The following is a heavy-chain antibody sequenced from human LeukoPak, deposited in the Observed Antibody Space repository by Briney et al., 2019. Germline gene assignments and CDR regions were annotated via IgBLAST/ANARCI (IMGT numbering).Heavy chain of an antibody. CDR2: IDNDGSSS. J-gene: IGHJ4*02. D-gene: IGHD3-16*01. V-gene: IGHV3-74*01. CDR1: GFPFSNYW. Sequence: GSLSLSCAASGFPFSNYWMHWVRQAPGMGLLGVSRIDNDGSSSFYADSVQGRFIIFRDNADNTLYLQMNSLRAEDTGVYYCARGLRGPDYWGQGTLVTVSS. CDR3: ARGLRGPDY.